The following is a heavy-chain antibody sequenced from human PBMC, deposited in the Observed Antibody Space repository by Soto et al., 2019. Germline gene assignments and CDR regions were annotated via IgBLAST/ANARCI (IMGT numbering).Heavy chain of an antibody. D-gene: IGHD1-26*01. V-gene: IGHV4-4*02. Sequence: QVQLQESGPGLVKPSGTLSLTCAVSGGSIYSSNWWTWVRQPPGKGLERIGQIYHSGSTNYSPSLKSRVTISVDKSNNQFSLKVTSVTAADTAVYYCTRGWEPTDWGQGSLVTVSS. CDR3: TRGWEPTD. CDR2: IYHSGST. CDR1: GGSIYSSNW. J-gene: IGHJ4*02.